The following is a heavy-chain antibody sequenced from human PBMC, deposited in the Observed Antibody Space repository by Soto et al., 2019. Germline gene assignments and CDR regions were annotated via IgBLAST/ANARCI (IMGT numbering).Heavy chain of an antibody. Sequence: GGSLRLSCAASGFTFSSYAMSWVRQAPGKGLEWVSAISGSGGSTYYADSVKGRFTISRDNSKNTLYLQMNSLRAEDTAVYYCANPPLRYFDWLFPHTSLRGGQGTLVTVSS. V-gene: IGHV3-23*01. CDR3: ANPPLRYFDWLFPHTSLR. CDR1: GFTFSSYA. CDR2: ISGSGGST. J-gene: IGHJ4*02. D-gene: IGHD3-9*01.